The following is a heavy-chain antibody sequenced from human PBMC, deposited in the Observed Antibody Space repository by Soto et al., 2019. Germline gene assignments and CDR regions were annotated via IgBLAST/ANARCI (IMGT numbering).Heavy chain of an antibody. Sequence: SVKVSCKASGGTFSSYAISWVRQAPGQGLEWMGGIIPIFGTANYAQKFQGRVTITADESTSTAYMELSSLRSEDTAVYYCARDETDDYGGNFDHWGQGTLLTVSS. CDR3: ARDETDDYGGNFDH. D-gene: IGHD4-17*01. J-gene: IGHJ4*02. CDR2: IIPIFGTA. CDR1: GGTFSSYA. V-gene: IGHV1-69*13.